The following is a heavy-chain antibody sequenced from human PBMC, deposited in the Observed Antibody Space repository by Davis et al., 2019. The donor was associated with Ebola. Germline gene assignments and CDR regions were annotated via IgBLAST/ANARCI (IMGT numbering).Heavy chain of an antibody. CDR3: AKDGGEWELLDAIDI. CDR2: ISGSGGST. V-gene: IGHV3-23*01. Sequence: PGGSLRLSCTDSVITFSSYAMTWVRQAPGKGLEWVSAISGSGGSTYYADSVKGRFTISRDNSKNTLYLQMNSLRAEDTAVYYCAKDGGEWELLDAIDIWGQGTMVTVSS. J-gene: IGHJ3*02. CDR1: VITFSSYA. D-gene: IGHD1-26*01.